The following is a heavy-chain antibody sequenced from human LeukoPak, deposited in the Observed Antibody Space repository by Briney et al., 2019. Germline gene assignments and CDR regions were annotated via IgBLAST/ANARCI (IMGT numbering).Heavy chain of an antibody. Sequence: GGSLRLSCAASGFSLSNAWMSWVRQAPGKGLEWVGRIKSKTDGGTTESAAPVKGRFTISRDDSKNTLYLQVNSLKTEDTAVYYCATLTYDRFDPWGQGTLVTVSS. V-gene: IGHV3-15*01. CDR2: IKSKTDGGTT. J-gene: IGHJ5*02. D-gene: IGHD3-22*01. CDR3: ATLTYDRFDP. CDR1: GFSLSNAW.